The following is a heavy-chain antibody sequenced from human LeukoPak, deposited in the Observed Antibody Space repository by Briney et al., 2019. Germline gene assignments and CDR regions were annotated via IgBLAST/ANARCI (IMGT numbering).Heavy chain of an antibody. CDR1: GFTFSSYA. CDR2: IIDSGDIT. D-gene: IGHD3-16*01. V-gene: IGHV3-23*01. J-gene: IGHJ6*03. Sequence: GGSLRLSCEPSGFTFSSYAMSWVRQAPGKGLEWVSGIIDSGDITYYANSVKGRLTISRDNSKNTLYLQMNSLRAEDTAVYYCAKLGGQEVYNYYVGVWGKGTTVAVSS. CDR3: AKLGGQEVYNYYVGV.